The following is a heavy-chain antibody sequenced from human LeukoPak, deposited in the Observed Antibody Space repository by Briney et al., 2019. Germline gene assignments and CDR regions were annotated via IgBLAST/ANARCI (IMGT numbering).Heavy chain of an antibody. CDR3: ARGLGYCSGGSCYHNWFDP. V-gene: IGHV3-48*04. Sequence: GGSQRLSCAASGFTFSSYSMNWVRQAPGKGLEWVSHISSSSSTIYYADSVKGRFTISRDNAKNSLYLQMNSLRAEDTAVYYCARGLGYCSGGSCYHNWFDPWGQGTLVTVSS. D-gene: IGHD2-15*01. CDR1: GFTFSSYS. J-gene: IGHJ5*02. CDR2: ISSSSSTI.